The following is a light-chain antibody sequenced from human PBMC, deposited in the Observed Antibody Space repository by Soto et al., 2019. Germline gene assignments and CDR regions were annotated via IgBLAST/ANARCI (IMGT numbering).Light chain of an antibody. CDR2: SNH. CDR1: SSNIGSNT. CDR3: SSFTDGNNLV. V-gene: IGLV1-44*01. J-gene: IGLJ1*01. Sequence: VLTQPPSASGTPGQRVTISCSGSSSNIGSNTVNWYQQLPGTAPKLLMYSNHQRPSGVPDRFSGSKSGTSASLAINGLQSEDEADYYCSSFTDGNNLVFGTGTKATV.